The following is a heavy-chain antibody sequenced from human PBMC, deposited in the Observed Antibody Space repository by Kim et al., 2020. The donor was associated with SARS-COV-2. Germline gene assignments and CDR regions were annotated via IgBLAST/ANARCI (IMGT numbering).Heavy chain of an antibody. CDR1: GGSISSGSYY. Sequence: SETLSLTCTVSGGSISSGSYYWSWIRQPPGKGLEWIGYIYYSGSTNYNPSLKSRVTISVDTSKNQFSLKLSSVTAADTAVYYCARDRIAVAHGSFVDYGGQGTRVPVSS. D-gene: IGHD6-19*01. J-gene: IGHJ4*02. CDR2: IYYSGST. V-gene: IGHV4-61*01. CDR3: ARDRIAVAHGSFVDY.